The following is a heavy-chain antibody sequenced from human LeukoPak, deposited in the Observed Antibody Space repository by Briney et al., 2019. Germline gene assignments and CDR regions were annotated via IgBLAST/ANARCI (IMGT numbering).Heavy chain of an antibody. CDR2: ISVSGGVT. J-gene: IGHJ4*02. D-gene: IGHD3-22*01. V-gene: IGHV3-23*01. CDR3: AKSGYSDGSGYYAAYYFDY. Sequence: GGSLRLSCAASGFTFSNYGMSCVRQAPGKGLEWVSGISVSGGVTSYVDSVKGRFTISRDNSKNTLYLQMNSLRAEDTGVYYCAKSGYSDGSGYYAAYYFDYWGQGTLVTVSS. CDR1: GFTFSNYG.